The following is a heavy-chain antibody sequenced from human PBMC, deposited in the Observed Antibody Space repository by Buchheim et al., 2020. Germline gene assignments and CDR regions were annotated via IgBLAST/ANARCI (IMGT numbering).Heavy chain of an antibody. D-gene: IGHD2-8*01. CDR2: ISYDGSNK. CDR3: AREGGYCNNGVCASSGMDV. V-gene: IGHV3-30-3*01. Sequence: QVQLVESGGGVVQPGRSLRLSCAASGFTFSSYAMHWVRQAPGKGLEWVAVISYDGSNKYYADSVKGRFTISRDNSKNTLYLQMNSLRAEDTAVYYCAREGGYCNNGVCASSGMDVWGQGTT. J-gene: IGHJ6*02. CDR1: GFTFSSYA.